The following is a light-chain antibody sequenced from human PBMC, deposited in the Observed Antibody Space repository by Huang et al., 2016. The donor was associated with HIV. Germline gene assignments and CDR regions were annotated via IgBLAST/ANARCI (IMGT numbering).Light chain of an antibody. CDR2: DAS. CDR3: QQRSNWPPS. J-gene: IGKJ3*01. V-gene: IGKV3-11*01. Sequence: DIVLTQSPATLFLSPGDMAILSCKTSQSVSTYLAWYQQKPGQYPRLLIYDASNRATGIPARFSGSGSGTDFTLTISSLQPEDFAIYYCQQRSNWPPSFGPGTRVDI. CDR1: QSVSTY.